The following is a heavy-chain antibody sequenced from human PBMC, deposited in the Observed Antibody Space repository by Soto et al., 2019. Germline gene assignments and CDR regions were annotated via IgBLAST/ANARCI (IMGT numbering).Heavy chain of an antibody. Sequence: GRSIRLRNAAAGFKFRAHYVSWILQAPGKGLEWLAMTTQDGNDKHYEDSVKGRFTISRDNAKNTLYLQMNSLRAEDTATYYCAKGSSTSSYSRLDLWGQGTLVTVSS. J-gene: IGHJ5*02. CDR1: GFKFRAHY. V-gene: IGHV3-7*03. CDR2: TTQDGNDK. D-gene: IGHD2-2*01. CDR3: AKGSSTSSYSRLDL.